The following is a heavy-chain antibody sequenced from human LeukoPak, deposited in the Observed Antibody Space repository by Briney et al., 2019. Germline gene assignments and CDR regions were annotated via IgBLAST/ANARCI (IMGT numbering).Heavy chain of an antibody. CDR3: ARGHYQIEL. CDR1: GFTFSTYW. D-gene: IGHD3-10*01. J-gene: IGHJ4*02. CDR2: IQQDGSEK. V-gene: IGHV3-7*01. Sequence: GGSLRLSCAASGFTFSTYWMSRVRQAPGKGLEWVATIQQDGSEKYYVDSVKGRFTISRDNAKNSLYLQINSLRAEDTAAYYCARGHYQIELWGQGTLVTVSS.